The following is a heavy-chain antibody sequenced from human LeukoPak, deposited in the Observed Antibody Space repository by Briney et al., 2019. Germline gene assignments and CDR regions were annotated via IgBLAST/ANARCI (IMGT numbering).Heavy chain of an antibody. CDR1: GFTFSSYS. J-gene: IGHJ4*02. CDR3: AREVVVAARVLDY. D-gene: IGHD2-15*01. CDR2: ISSSSSTI. Sequence: GGSLRLSCAASGFTFSSYSMNWLRQAPGKGLEGVSYISSSSSTIYYADSVKGRFTISRDNAKNSLYLQMNSLRAEDTAVYYCAREVVVAARVLDYWGQGTLVTVSS. V-gene: IGHV3-48*01.